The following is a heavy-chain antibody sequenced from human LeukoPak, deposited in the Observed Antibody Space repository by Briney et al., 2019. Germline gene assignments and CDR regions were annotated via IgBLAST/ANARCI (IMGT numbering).Heavy chain of an antibody. CDR1: GFTFSNYE. Sequence: PGGSLRLSCAASGFTFSNYEMNWVRQAPGKGLEWVSYMSSSGSTIYYADSVKGRFTISRDNAKNSLYLQMNSLRAEDTAVYYCAKVGSGWPGYYFDYWGQGTLVTVSS. CDR2: MSSSGSTI. CDR3: AKVGSGWPGYYFDY. D-gene: IGHD6-19*01. J-gene: IGHJ4*02. V-gene: IGHV3-48*03.